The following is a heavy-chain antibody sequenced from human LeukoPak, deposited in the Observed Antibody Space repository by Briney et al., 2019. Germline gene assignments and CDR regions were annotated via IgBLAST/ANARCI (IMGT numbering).Heavy chain of an antibody. D-gene: IGHD5-18*01. V-gene: IGHV1-18*01. CDR2: ISAYNGNT. J-gene: IGHJ4*02. CDR1: GYTFTSYG. Sequence: ASVKVSCKASGYTFTSYGISWVRQAPGQGLAWMGWISAYNGNTNYAQKLQGRVTMTTDTSTSTAYMELRSLRSDDTAVYYCARVVAMVTSFYFDYWGQGTLVTVSS. CDR3: ARVVAMVTSFYFDY.